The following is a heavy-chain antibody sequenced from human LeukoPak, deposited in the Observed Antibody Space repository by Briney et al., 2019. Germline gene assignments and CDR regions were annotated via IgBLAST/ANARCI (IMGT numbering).Heavy chain of an antibody. CDR2: IHYTGST. Sequence: SETLSLTCTVSGGSINSYYWSWIRQPPGKGLECIGYIHYTGSTNYNPSLKSRVTISVDTSKNQFSLKLSSVTAADTAVYYCARGGVNYDFWSGLQHMDVWGKGTTVTVSS. J-gene: IGHJ6*03. CDR1: GGSINSYY. D-gene: IGHD3-3*01. V-gene: IGHV4-59*01. CDR3: ARGGVNYDFWSGLQHMDV.